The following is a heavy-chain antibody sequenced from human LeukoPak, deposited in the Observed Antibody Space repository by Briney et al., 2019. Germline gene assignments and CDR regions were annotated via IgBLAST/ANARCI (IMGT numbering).Heavy chain of an antibody. V-gene: IGHV1-8*02. D-gene: IGHD5-12*01. CDR3: ARNLLDIADPWESSGY. CDR2: MNPNSGNT. Sequence: RRASVKVSCKASGGTFSSYAINWVRQATGQGLEWMGWMNPNSGNTGYAQKFQGRVTMTRNTSISTAYMELSSLRSEDTAVYYCARNLLDIADPWESSGYWGQGTLVTVSS. CDR1: GGTFSSYA. J-gene: IGHJ4*02.